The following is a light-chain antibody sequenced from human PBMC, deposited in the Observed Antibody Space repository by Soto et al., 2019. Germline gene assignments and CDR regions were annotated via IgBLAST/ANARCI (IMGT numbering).Light chain of an antibody. CDR2: ASS. CDR1: SSDVGSYNY. V-gene: IGLV2-14*01. J-gene: IGLJ1*01. Sequence: QSFLAQPASVYGSPGQSITISCTGTSSDVGSYNYVSWYQQHPGKAPRLMIYASSNRPSGVSHRFSGSRSGNTASLTISGLQAVDEADYFCSSYTSGSTLYVFGSGTKVTVL. CDR3: SSYTSGSTLYV.